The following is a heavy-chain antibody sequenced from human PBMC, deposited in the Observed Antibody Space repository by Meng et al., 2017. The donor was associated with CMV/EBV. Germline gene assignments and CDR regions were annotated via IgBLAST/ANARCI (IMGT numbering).Heavy chain of an antibody. D-gene: IGHD4-17*01. Sequence: GESLKISCAASGFTFSDYYMDWVRQAPGKGLEWVGRTRNKANSYTTEYAASVKGRFTISRDDSKNSLYLQMNSLKTEDTAVYYCARLHDYGDPRGDYWGQGTLVTVSS. J-gene: IGHJ4*02. CDR1: GFTFSDYY. CDR2: TRNKANSYTT. V-gene: IGHV3-72*01. CDR3: ARLHDYGDPRGDY.